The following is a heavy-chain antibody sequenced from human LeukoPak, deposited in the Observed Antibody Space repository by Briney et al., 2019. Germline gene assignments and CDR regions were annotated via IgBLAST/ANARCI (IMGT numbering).Heavy chain of an antibody. CDR1: GFTFSSYG. V-gene: IGHV3-30*02. J-gene: IGHJ4*02. CDR2: VRYGGSNK. Sequence: PGGSLRLSCAASGFTFSSYGMHWVRQAPGKWLEWVAFVRYGGSNKYYADSVKGRFTISRDNSRNTLSLQMNSLRAEDTAVYYCAKDSQDTVVVPAGIDYWGQGTLVTVSS. D-gene: IGHD2-2*01. CDR3: AKDSQDTVVVPAGIDY.